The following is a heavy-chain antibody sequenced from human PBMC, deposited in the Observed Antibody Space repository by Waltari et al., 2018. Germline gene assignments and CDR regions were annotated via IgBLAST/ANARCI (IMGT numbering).Heavy chain of an antibody. V-gene: IGHV4-34*01. CDR3: ARARVVVIISHDAFDI. CDR2: INHSGST. D-gene: IGHD3-22*01. CDR1: GFTVSSNY. Sequence: VQLVESGGGLIQPGGSLRLSCAASGFTVSSNYMSGVRQAPGKGLEWIGEINHSGSTNYNPSLKSRVTISVDTTKNQFSLKLSSVTAADTAVYYCARARVVVIISHDAFDIWGQGTMVTVSS. J-gene: IGHJ3*02.